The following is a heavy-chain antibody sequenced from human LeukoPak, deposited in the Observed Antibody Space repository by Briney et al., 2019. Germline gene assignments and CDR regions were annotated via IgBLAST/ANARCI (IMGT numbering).Heavy chain of an antibody. V-gene: IGHV5-51*01. D-gene: IGHD6-13*01. CDR1: GYNFTSYW. CDR3: ARHQREDSSSWYLCDP. Sequence: GEYMKISCKGFGYNFTSYWICCVRWIPGHALEWLGIIYPGDSDTRNSPSFQGQVTISADKSISTAYLQWSSLKASDTAMYYCARHQREDSSSWYLCDPWGQGTLVTVSS. CDR2: IYPGDSDT. J-gene: IGHJ5*02.